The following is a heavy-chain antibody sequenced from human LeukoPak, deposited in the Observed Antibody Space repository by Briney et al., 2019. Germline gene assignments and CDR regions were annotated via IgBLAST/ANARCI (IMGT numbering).Heavy chain of an antibody. CDR2: IHYSGST. Sequence: SETLSLTCTVSGSSISTDYWSWIRQPPGKGLEWIGYIHYSGSTNYNPSLRSRVTISVDTSKNQFSLRLSSVTAADTAVYYCARIYCSSTTCYFDYWGQGTLVTVSS. CDR1: GSSISTDY. D-gene: IGHD2-2*01. J-gene: IGHJ4*02. CDR3: ARIYCSSTTCYFDY. V-gene: IGHV4-59*01.